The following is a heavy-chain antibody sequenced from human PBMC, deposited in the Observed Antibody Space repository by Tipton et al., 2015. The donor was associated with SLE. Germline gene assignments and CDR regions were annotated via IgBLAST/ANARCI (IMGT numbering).Heavy chain of an antibody. CDR1: GFTFRSYT. CDR3: ARDISPYYYGMDV. CDR2: ISSNGGST. V-gene: IGHV3-64D*09. Sequence: SLRLSCAASGFTFRSYTMHWVRQAPGKGLEDVSAISSNGGSTYYADSVKGRFTISRDNSENTLYLQMSSLRPEDTAVYYCARDISPYYYGMDVWGQGTTVTVSS. D-gene: IGHD3-9*01. J-gene: IGHJ6*02.